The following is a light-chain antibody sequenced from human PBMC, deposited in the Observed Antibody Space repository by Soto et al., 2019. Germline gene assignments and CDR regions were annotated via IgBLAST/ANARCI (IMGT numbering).Light chain of an antibody. V-gene: IGLV2-14*03. J-gene: IGLJ1*01. CDR1: SGDVGGYNY. Sequence: QSVLTQPASVSGSPGQSITISCTGTSGDVGGYNYVSWYQHHPGKAPKLMIYDVSNRPSGVSNRFSGSKSGNTASLTISGLQAEDEADYYCSSYTSSSPYVFGTGTKVTVL. CDR2: DVS. CDR3: SSYTSSSPYV.